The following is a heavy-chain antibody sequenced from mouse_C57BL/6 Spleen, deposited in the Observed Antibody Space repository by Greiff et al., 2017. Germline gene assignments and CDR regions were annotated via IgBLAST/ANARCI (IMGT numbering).Heavy chain of an antibody. CDR3: ARQGYGPAWFAY. J-gene: IGHJ3*01. V-gene: IGHV5-2*01. CDR1: EYEFPSHD. Sequence: DVQLQESGGGLVQPGESLKLSCESNEYEFPSHDMSWVRKTPEKRLELVAAINSDGGSTYYPDTMERRFIISRDNTKKTLYLQMSSLRSEDTAVYYCARQGYGPAWFAYWGQGTLVTVA. D-gene: IGHD1-2*01. CDR2: INSDGGST.